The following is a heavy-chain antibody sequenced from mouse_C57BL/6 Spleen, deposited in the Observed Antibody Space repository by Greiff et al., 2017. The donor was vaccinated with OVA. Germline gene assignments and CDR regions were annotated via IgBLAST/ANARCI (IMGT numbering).Heavy chain of an antibody. CDR3: ARSGTNWDWYFDV. D-gene: IGHD4-1*01. CDR2: INPSSGYT. J-gene: IGHJ1*03. V-gene: IGHV1-4*01. Sequence: QVQLKESGAELARPGASVKMSCKASGYTFTSYTMHWVKQRPGQGLEWIGYINPSSGYTKYNQKFKDKATLTADKSSSTAYMQLSSLTSEDSAVYYCARSGTNWDWYFDVWGTGTTVTVSS. CDR1: GYTFTSYT.